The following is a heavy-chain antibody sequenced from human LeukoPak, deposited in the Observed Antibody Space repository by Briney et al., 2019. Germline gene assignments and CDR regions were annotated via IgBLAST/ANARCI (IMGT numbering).Heavy chain of an antibody. CDR3: ARITTNGYSEY. J-gene: IGHJ4*02. V-gene: IGHV3-7*01. D-gene: IGHD1-1*01. CDR1: GFTFSSFW. CDR2: IKYDESEK. Sequence: GGSLRLSCAASGFTFSSFWMGWVRQAPGKGLEWVASIKYDESEKHHVDSVKGRFTISRDNAENSLYLQMNSLRAEDTAVYFCARITTNGYSEYWGQGTLVTVSS.